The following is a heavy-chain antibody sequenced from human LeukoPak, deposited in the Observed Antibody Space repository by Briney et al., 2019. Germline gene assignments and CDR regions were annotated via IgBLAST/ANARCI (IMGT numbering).Heavy chain of an antibody. V-gene: IGHV4-38-2*02. Sequence: SVTLSLTCTVSGYSISSGYYWGWIRQPPGKGLEWIGSIYHSGSTYYNPSLKSRVTISVDTSKNQFSLKLSSVTAADTAVYYCARVISNPYYYYYYYMDVWGKGTTVTVSS. D-gene: IGHD4-11*01. CDR3: ARVISNPYYYYYYYMDV. J-gene: IGHJ6*03. CDR2: IYHSGST. CDR1: GYSISSGYY.